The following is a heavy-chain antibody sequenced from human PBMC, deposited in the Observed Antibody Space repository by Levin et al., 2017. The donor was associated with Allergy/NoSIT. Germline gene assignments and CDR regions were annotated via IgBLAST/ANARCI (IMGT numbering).Heavy chain of an antibody. D-gene: IGHD3-10*01. Sequence: PGGSLRLSCAASGFTFSSYWMSWVRQAPGKGLEWVANIKQDGSEKYYVDSVKGRFTISRDNAKNSLYLQMNSLRAEDTAVYYCARDVMVRGVNRLNWFDPWGQGTLVTVSS. CDR3: ARDVMVRGVNRLNWFDP. J-gene: IGHJ5*02. CDR2: IKQDGSEK. V-gene: IGHV3-7*04. CDR1: GFTFSSYW.